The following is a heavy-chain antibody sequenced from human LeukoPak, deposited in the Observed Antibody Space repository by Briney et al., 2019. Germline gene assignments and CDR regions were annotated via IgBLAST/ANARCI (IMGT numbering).Heavy chain of an antibody. V-gene: IGHV4-30-2*01. CDR1: GGSISSGGYS. J-gene: IGHJ4*02. Sequence: SQTLSLTCAVSGGSISSGGYSWSWIRQPPGKGLEWIGYIYHSGSTYYNPSLKSRVTISVDRSKNQFSLKLSSVTAADTALYYCARGGYGSGRSNFDYWGQGTLVTVSS. CDR3: ARGGYGSGRSNFDY. D-gene: IGHD3-10*01. CDR2: IYHSGST.